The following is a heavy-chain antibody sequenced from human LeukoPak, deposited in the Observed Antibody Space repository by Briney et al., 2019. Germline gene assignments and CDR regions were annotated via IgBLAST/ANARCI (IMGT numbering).Heavy chain of an antibody. Sequence: SETLSLTCTVSGGSISSYYWSWIRQPPGKGLEWIGYIYYSGSTNYNPSLKSRVTISVDTSKNQFSLKLSSVTAADTAVYHCARSIPSDFWSGYQEYYYYYMDVWGKGTTVTVSS. CDR2: IYYSGST. D-gene: IGHD3-3*01. J-gene: IGHJ6*03. V-gene: IGHV4-59*01. CDR3: ARSIPSDFWSGYQEYYYYYMDV. CDR1: GGSISSYY.